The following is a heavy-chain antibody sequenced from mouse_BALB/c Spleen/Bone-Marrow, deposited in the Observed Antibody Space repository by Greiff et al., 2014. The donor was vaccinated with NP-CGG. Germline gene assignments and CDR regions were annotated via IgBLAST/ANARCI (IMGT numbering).Heavy chain of an antibody. V-gene: IGHV14-3*02. CDR2: IDPANGNT. Sequence: VQLKESGAELVKPGASVKLSCTASGFNIKDTYMHWVKQRPEQGLEWIGRIDPANGNTKYDPKFQGKATITADTSSNTAYLQLSSLTSEDTAVYYCASYYYGRAWFAYWDQGTLVTVSA. J-gene: IGHJ3*01. CDR1: GFNIKDTY. D-gene: IGHD1-1*01. CDR3: ASYYYGRAWFAY.